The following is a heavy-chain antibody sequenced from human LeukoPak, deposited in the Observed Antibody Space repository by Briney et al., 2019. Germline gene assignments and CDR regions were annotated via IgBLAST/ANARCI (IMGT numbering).Heavy chain of an antibody. J-gene: IGHJ4*02. Sequence: PGGSLRLSCAASGFTFSNYPMTWVRQAPGKGLEWLSYISGSSSAINYADSVKGRFTISRDNAKNSLFLQMNSLRAEDTAVYYCATYSGYDRIFDYWGQGTLVTVSS. CDR2: ISGSSSAI. CDR3: ATYSGYDRIFDY. V-gene: IGHV3-48*01. D-gene: IGHD5-12*01. CDR1: GFTFSNYP.